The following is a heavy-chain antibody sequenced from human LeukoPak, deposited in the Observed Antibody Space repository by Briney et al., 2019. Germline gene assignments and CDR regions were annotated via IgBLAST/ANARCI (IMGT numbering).Heavy chain of an antibody. J-gene: IGHJ6*03. Sequence: GGSLRLSCAASGFTFSSYGMHWVRQAPGKGLEWVAFIRYDGSNKYYADSVKGRFTISRDNSKNTLYLRMNSLRAGDTAVYYCAKAMIVATIGGGYYYYYMDVWGKGTTVTVSS. CDR1: GFTFSSYG. V-gene: IGHV3-30*02. CDR2: IRYDGSNK. D-gene: IGHD5-12*01. CDR3: AKAMIVATIGGGYYYYYMDV.